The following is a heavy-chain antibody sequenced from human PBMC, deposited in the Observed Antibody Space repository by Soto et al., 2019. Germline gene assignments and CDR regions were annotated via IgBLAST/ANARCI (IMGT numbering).Heavy chain of an antibody. V-gene: IGHV2-5*01. CDR3: VHRLDVAGLASER. J-gene: IGHJ4*02. Sequence: SGPTLVNPTQTLRLTCAFSGFSLSASGSSVGWIRQPPGKALEWLAQIYWNDDKRYSPSLRSRLTISKDTSKNQVVLTFTNMDPAHTGTYYCVHRLDVAGLASERWGKGNIVSVSS. CDR1: GFSLSASGSS. CDR2: IYWNDDK. D-gene: IGHD3-10*02.